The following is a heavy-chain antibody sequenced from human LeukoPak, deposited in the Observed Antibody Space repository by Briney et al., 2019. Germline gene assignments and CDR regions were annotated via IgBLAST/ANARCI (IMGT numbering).Heavy chain of an antibody. J-gene: IGHJ3*02. Sequence: GGSLRLSCVASGFTVSSTHMVWVRQAPGKGLEWVSVTYTGGNSYYAGSVKGRFIISRDISKNTLYLQMNSLRAEDSALYYCARGGRGSAAVVAPRSFDIWGQGTMVTVSS. CDR2: TYTGGNS. CDR3: ARGGRGSAAVVAPRSFDI. V-gene: IGHV3-53*01. CDR1: GFTVSSTH. D-gene: IGHD3-22*01.